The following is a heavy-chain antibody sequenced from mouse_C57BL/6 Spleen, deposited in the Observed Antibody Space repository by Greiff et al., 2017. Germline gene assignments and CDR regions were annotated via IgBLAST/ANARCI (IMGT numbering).Heavy chain of an antibody. J-gene: IGHJ1*03. Sequence: QVQLQQSGAELVKPGASVKISCKASGYAFSSYWMNWVKQRPGKGLEWIGQIYPGDGDTNYNGKFKGKATLTADKSSSTAYMQLSSLTSEDSAVYFCARRGYYGSRGYFDVWGTGTTVTVSS. CDR2: IYPGDGDT. V-gene: IGHV1-80*01. CDR1: GYAFSSYW. D-gene: IGHD1-1*01. CDR3: ARRGYYGSRGYFDV.